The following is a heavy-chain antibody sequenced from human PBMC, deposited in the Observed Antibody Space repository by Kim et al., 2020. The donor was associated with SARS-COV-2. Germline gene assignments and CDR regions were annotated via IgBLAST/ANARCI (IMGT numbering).Heavy chain of an antibody. CDR2: ISYDGSNK. D-gene: IGHD2-21*02. V-gene: IGHV3-30*04. J-gene: IGHJ5*02. CDR3: AREPDCGGDCYSGSLA. CDR1: GFTFSSYA. Sequence: GGSLRLSCAASGFTFSSYAMHWVRQAPGKGLEWVAVISYDGSNKYYADSVKGRFTISRDNSKNTLYLQMNSLRAEDTAVYYCAREPDCGGDCYSGSLAWGQGTLVTVSS.